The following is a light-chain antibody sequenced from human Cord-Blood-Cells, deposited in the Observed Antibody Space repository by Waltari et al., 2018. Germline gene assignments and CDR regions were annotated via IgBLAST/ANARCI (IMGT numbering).Light chain of an antibody. CDR3: SSYTSSSTWV. CDR1: SSDVGGYNY. Sequence: QSALTQPASVSGSPGQSITISCTGTSSDVGGYNYVSWYQQHPGKAPKLMSYDVSNLPSGVSNRFSGAKSGNTASLTISGLQAEDEADYYCSSYTSSSTWVFGGGTKLTVL. J-gene: IGLJ3*02. V-gene: IGLV2-14*03. CDR2: DVS.